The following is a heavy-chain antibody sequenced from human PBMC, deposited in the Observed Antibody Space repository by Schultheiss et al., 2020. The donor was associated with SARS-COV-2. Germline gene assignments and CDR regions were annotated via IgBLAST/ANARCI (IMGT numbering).Heavy chain of an antibody. CDR3: AKDKAVASTDHELGY. V-gene: IGHV3-64D*06. CDR1: GFTFSSYA. D-gene: IGHD6-19*01. CDR2: ISSNGGST. Sequence: GGSLRLSCSASGFTFSSYAMHWVRQAPGKGLEYVSAISSNGGSTYYADSVKGRFTISRDNSKNTLYLQMSSLRAEDTAVYYCAKDKAVASTDHELGYWGQGTLVTVSS. J-gene: IGHJ4*02.